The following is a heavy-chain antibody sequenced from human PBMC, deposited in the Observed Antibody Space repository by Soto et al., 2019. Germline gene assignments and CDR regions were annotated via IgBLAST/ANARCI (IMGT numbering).Heavy chain of an antibody. CDR1: GFTFKNAW. Sequence: QLVESGGGLVKPGGSLRLSCAASGFTFKNAWMSWVRQAPGKGLEWVGRIKTKADAGTTDYAAPVKGRFTISRDDSKNTLYLQMNSLKNEDTALYFCTTDGATIFFDPRGQATLVTVSS. V-gene: IGHV3-15*01. J-gene: IGHJ5*02. D-gene: IGHD3-10*02. CDR2: IKTKADAGTT. CDR3: TTDGATIFFDP.